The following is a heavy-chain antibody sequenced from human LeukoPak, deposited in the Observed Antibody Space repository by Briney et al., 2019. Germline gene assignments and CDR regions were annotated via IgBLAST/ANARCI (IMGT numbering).Heavy chain of an antibody. J-gene: IGHJ4*02. CDR3: ANDLPPQWELQTVGYFDY. D-gene: IGHD1-26*01. Sequence: GGSLRLSWAASGFTFSSYAMSWVRQAPGKGLEWVSAISGSGGSTYYADSVKGRFTISRDNSKNTLYLQMNSLRAEDTAVYYCANDLPPQWELQTVGYFDYWGQGTLVTVSS. V-gene: IGHV3-23*01. CDR1: GFTFSSYA. CDR2: ISGSGGST.